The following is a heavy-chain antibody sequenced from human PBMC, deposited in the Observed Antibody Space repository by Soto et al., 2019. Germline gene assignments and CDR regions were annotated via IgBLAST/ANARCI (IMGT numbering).Heavy chain of an antibody. V-gene: IGHV1-18*04. D-gene: IGHD1-1*01. CDR1: GYTFTTYG. CDR2: ISPYNGTT. Sequence: GASVKVSCKASGYTFTTYGISWVRQAPGQGLEWVGWISPYNGTTKYAEKFQGEMTMTTDTATSTAYMDLRSLRSDDTAVYYCARDGERDTGLNFYYYLHGMDAWGQGTRVTVSS. CDR3: ARDGERDTGLNFYYYLHGMDA. J-gene: IGHJ6*02.